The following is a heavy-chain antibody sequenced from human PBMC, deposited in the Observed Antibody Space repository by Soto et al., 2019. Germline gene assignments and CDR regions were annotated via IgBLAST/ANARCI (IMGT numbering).Heavy chain of an antibody. V-gene: IGHV4-34*02. Sequence: QVQLQQWGAGLLKPSETLSLTCAIYGGSFSGYYWSWIRQPPGKGLEWIGEINHSGSTNYNPPLKSRVAMSVDTSKNQFSLKLSSVTAADMAVYYCAAAVARGWFDPWGQGTLVTVSS. CDR1: GGSFSGYY. J-gene: IGHJ5*02. CDR2: INHSGST. D-gene: IGHD6-19*01. CDR3: AAAVARGWFDP.